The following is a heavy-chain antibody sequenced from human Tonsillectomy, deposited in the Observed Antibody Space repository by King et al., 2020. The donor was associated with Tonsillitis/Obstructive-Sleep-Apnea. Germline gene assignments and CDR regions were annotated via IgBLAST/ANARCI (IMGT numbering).Heavy chain of an antibody. J-gene: IGHJ4*02. CDR1: GFTVSSNY. CDR2: IYSGGST. V-gene: IGHV3-66*01. D-gene: IGHD3-3*01. CDR3: AREGVTIFGVVNVY. Sequence: EVQLVESGGGLVQPGGSLRLSCAASGFTVSSNYMSWVRQAPGKGLEWVSVIYSGGSTYYADSVKGRFTISRDNSKNTLYLQMNSLRAEDTAVYYCAREGVTIFGVVNVYWGQGTLVTVSS.